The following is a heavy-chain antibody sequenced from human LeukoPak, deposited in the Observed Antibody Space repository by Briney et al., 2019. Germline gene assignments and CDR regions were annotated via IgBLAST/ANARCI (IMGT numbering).Heavy chain of an antibody. CDR1: GFSFINHW. D-gene: IGHD2-8*01. J-gene: IGHJ4*02. V-gene: IGHV3-7*03. CDR3: ATVGTTRVYYFDY. Sequence: GGSLRLSCASSGFSFINHWMTWVRQAPGRGLEWVANIKPDGSEKYYVDSVKGRFTISRDNSKNTLYLQMNSLGAEDTAIYYCATVGTTRVYYFDYWGQGTLVTVSS. CDR2: IKPDGSEK.